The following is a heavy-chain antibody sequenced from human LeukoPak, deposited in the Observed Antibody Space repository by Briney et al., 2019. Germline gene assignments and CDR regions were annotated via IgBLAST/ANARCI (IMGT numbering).Heavy chain of an antibody. D-gene: IGHD3-10*01. Sequence: GGSLRLSCATSGFTFSSYAMSWARQAPGKGLEWVSSISGSGGNTYYADSVKGRFTISRDYSKNTLYLQMNSLRTEETAVYYCAKGPAMVRGTFDPWGQGTLVTVSS. CDR3: AKGPAMVRGTFDP. J-gene: IGHJ5*02. CDR2: ISGSGGNT. CDR1: GFTFSSYA. V-gene: IGHV3-23*01.